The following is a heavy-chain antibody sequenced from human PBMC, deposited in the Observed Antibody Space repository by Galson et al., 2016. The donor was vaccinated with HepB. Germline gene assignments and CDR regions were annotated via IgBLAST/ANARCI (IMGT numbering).Heavy chain of an antibody. CDR3: ARDRVTYYDCSGPLDY. CDR2: IKHDGSEK. Sequence: SLRLSCAASGFTFSRYWMSWVRQAPGKGLEWVANIKHDGSEKYYEDSVKGRFTISRDNAKNSLHLQMNSLRAEDTAVYCCARDRVTYYDCSGPLDYWGQGTLVTVSS. V-gene: IGHV3-7*01. J-gene: IGHJ4*02. CDR1: GFTFSRYW. D-gene: IGHD3-22*01.